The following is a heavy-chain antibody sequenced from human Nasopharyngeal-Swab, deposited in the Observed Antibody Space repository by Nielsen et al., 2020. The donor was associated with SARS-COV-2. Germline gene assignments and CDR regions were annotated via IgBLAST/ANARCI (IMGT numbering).Heavy chain of an antibody. V-gene: IGHV3-53*04. Sequence: GESLKISCAASGFAVSRTYMTWVRQAPGKGLEWVSIIYGGGDTYYADFVKGRFTISRHNSENTLFLQMNSLRVEDTAMYYCASNWRYSSFVPRMAPAFDIWGQGTMVTVSS. CDR1: GFAVSRTY. D-gene: IGHD6-13*01. CDR3: ASNWRYSSFVPRMAPAFDI. J-gene: IGHJ3*02. CDR2: IYGGGDT.